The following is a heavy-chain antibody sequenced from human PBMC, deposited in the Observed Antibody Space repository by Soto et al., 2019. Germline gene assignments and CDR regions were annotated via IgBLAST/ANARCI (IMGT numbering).Heavy chain of an antibody. D-gene: IGHD1-20*01. V-gene: IGHV1-24*01. J-gene: IGHJ5*02. CDR2: FDPEDGET. CDR3: ATANWNSNWFDP. Sequence: ASVKVSCKVSGHTLTELSMHWVRQAPGKGLEWMGGFDPEDGETIYAQKFQGRVTMTEDTSTDTAYMELSSLRSEDTAVYYCATANWNSNWFDPWGQGTLVTVSS. CDR1: GHTLTELS.